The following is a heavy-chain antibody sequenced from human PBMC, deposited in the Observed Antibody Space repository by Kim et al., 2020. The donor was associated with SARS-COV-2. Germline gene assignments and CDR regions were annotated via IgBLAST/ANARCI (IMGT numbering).Heavy chain of an antibody. J-gene: IGHJ1*01. CDR3: ARGSYDSSGYYEAAEYFQH. Sequence: GRFTSSRDNSKNTLYLQMNSLSAEDTAVYYCARGSYDSSGYYEAAEYFQHWGQGTLVTVSS. V-gene: IGHV3-30*07. D-gene: IGHD3-22*01.